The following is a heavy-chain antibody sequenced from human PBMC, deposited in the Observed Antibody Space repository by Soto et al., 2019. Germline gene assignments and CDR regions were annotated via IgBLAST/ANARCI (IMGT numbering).Heavy chain of an antibody. D-gene: IGHD3-22*01. V-gene: IGHV4-30-2*01. J-gene: IGHJ4*02. CDR2: IYHSGST. CDR3: ARCLITVSQYSGRWYYFDS. Sequence: PSETLSLTCAVSGGSISSGGYSGSWIRQPPGKGLEWIGHIYHSGSTYYNPSLKSRVTLSVDRPNNQVSLNLSSVTAADTAVYYCARCLITVSQYSGRWYYFDSWGQGTQVTVSS. CDR1: GGSISSGGYS.